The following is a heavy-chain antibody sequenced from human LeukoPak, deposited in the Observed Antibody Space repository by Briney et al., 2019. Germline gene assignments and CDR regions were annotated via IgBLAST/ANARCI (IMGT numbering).Heavy chain of an antibody. CDR1: GFTFNRCW. CDR2: INPDGRDT. Sequence: GGSLRLSCVVSGFTFNRCWMNWVRQAPGKGLEWVAHINPDGRDTYYVDSVKGRFTISRDNAQNSMYLQMNSLRAEDTAVYYCARDLFDYGDPPYGMDVWGQGTTVTVSS. D-gene: IGHD4-17*01. CDR3: ARDLFDYGDPPYGMDV. V-gene: IGHV3-7*01. J-gene: IGHJ6*02.